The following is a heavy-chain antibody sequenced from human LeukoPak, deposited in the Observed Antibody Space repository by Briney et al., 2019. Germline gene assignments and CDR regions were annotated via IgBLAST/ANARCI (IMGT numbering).Heavy chain of an antibody. J-gene: IGHJ4*02. V-gene: IGHV4-61*01. D-gene: IGHD1-14*01. CDR3: ARGLARGNRVYFDY. Sequence: SETLSLTCTVSGGSVSSGSYYWSWIRQPPGKGLEWIGYIYYSGSTNYNPSLKSRVTISVDTSKNQFSLKLSSVTAADTAVYYCARGLARGNRVYFDYWGQGTLVTVSS. CDR2: IYYSGST. CDR1: GGSVSSGSYY.